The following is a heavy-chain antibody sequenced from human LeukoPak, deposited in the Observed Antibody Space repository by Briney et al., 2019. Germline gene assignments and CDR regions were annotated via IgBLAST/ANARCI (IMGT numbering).Heavy chain of an antibody. D-gene: IGHD5-24*01. CDR1: GFTFSSYS. Sequence: GGSLRLSCAASGFTFSSYSMNWVRQAPGKGLEWVSSTSRSSNYIYYADSVKGRFTISRDNAKNSLYLQINSLGAEDTSVYYCAGGENNYGYYYFDYWGQGTLVTVSS. V-gene: IGHV3-21*01. J-gene: IGHJ4*02. CDR3: AGGENNYGYYYFDY. CDR2: TSRSSNYI.